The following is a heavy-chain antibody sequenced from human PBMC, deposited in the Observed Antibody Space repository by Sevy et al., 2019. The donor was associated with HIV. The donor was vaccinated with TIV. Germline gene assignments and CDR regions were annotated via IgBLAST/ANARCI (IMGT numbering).Heavy chain of an antibody. CDR2: ISSSGSTI. D-gene: IGHD3-3*01. CDR1: GFTFSSYE. J-gene: IGHJ6*02. Sequence: GVSLRLSCAASGFTFSSYEMNWVRQAPGKGLEWVSYISSSGSTIYYADSVKGRFTISRDNAKNSLYLQMNSLRAEDTAVYYCARDLSSLTSFGVVIVDYYYYGMDVWGQGTTVTVSS. CDR3: ARDLSSLTSFGVVIVDYYYYGMDV. V-gene: IGHV3-48*03.